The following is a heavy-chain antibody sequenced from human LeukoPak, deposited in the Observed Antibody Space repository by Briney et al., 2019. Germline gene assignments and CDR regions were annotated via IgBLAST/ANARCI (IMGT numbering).Heavy chain of an antibody. D-gene: IGHD2-2*01. Sequence: GGSLRLSCAASGFSFSSYGMHWVRQAPGRGLEGVANIKQDGSEQYYVDSVKGRFTISRDNDKNSLYLQMNSLRAEDTAVYYCARAAAKDAFDIWGQGTMVTVSS. CDR3: ARAAAKDAFDI. J-gene: IGHJ3*02. CDR2: IKQDGSEQ. V-gene: IGHV3-7*01. CDR1: GFSFSSYG.